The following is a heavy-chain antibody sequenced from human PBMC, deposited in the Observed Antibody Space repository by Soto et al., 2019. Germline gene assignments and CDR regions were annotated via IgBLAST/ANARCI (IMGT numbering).Heavy chain of an antibody. CDR1: GYTFSSYA. V-gene: IGHV1-3*01. Sequence: GASVKVSCKASGYTFSSYAIHWVRQAPGQGLEWMGWINAGNGNTKYSQKFQGRVTITRDTSASTAYMELNSLRSEDTAVYYCAGVDGTYWGQGTLVTVSS. CDR2: INAGNGNT. J-gene: IGHJ4*02. D-gene: IGHD1-26*01. CDR3: AGVDGTY.